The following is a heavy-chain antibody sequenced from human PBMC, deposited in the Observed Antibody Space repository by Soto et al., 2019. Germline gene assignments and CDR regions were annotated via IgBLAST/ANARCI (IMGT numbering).Heavy chain of an antibody. V-gene: IGHV4-31*03. CDR3: ARDEGAAAGPLGV. J-gene: IGHJ6*02. CDR2: IYYSGST. D-gene: IGHD6-13*01. Sequence: LSLTCTVSGGSISSGGYYWSWIRQHPGKGLEWIGYIYYSGSTYYNPSLKSRVTISVDTSKNQFSLKLSSVTAADTAVYYCARDEGAAAGPLGVWGQGTTVTVSS. CDR1: GGSISSGGYY.